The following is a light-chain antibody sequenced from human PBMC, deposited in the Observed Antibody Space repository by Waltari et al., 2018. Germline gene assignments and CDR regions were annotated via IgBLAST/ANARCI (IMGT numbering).Light chain of an antibody. J-gene: IGKJ4*01. V-gene: IGKV4-1*01. CDR2: WAS. CDR3: HQYFGPPLT. Sequence: DIVMTQSPDSLAVSLGEGATINCKSSQSVLYSSNNKNYLAWYQQKPGQPPKLLIYWASTRESGVPDRFSGSGSGTDFTLTISSLQAEDVAVYYCHQYFGPPLTFGGGTKVEIK. CDR1: QSVLYSSNNKNY.